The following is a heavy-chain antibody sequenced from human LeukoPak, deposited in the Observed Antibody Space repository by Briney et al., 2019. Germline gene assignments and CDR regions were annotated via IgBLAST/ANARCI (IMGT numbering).Heavy chain of an antibody. V-gene: IGHV3-23*01. J-gene: IGHJ4*02. CDR3: AKDLSSWSIAACHKVLGY. CDR2: ISGSGGST. D-gene: IGHD6-6*01. CDR1: GFTFSSYA. Sequence: GGSLRLSCAASGFTFSSYAMSWVRQAPGKGLEWVSAISGSGGSTYYADSVKGRFTISRDNSKNTLYLQMNSLRAEDTAVYYCAKDLSSWSIAACHKVLGYWGQGTLVTVSS.